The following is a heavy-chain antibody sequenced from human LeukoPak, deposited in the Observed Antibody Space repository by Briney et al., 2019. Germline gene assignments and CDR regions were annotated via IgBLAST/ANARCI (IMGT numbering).Heavy chain of an antibody. D-gene: IGHD3-22*01. CDR1: GGSISSGGYY. J-gene: IGHJ4*02. V-gene: IGHV4-61*08. CDR2: IYYSGST. Sequence: PSETLSLACAVSGGSISSGGYYWSWIRQPPGKGLEWIGYIYYSGSTNYNPSLKSRVTISVDTSKNQFSLKLSSVTAADTAVYYCARVSAGDYYDSSGAFDYWGQGTLVTVSS. CDR3: ARVSAGDYYDSSGAFDY.